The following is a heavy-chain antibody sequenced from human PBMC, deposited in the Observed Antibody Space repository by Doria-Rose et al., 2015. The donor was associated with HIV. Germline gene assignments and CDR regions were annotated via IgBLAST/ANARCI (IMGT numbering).Heavy chain of an antibody. CDR3: ARDGSSSWYRGNWFDP. D-gene: IGHD6-13*01. J-gene: IGHJ5*02. Sequence: QVQLQEAGPGLVKPSETLSLTCTVSGGSVSSGSYYWSWIRQPPGKGLEWIGYIYYSGSTNYNPSLKSRVTISVDTSKNQFSLKLSSVTAADTAVYYCARDGSSSWYRGNWFDPWGQGTLVTVSS. CDR2: IYYSGST. V-gene: IGHV4-61*01. CDR1: GGSVSSGSYY.